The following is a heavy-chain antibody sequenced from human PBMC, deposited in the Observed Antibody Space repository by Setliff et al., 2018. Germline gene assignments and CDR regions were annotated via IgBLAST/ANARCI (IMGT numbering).Heavy chain of an antibody. CDR2: IYYSGST. CDR1: GGSISSSSYY. Sequence: SETLSLTCTVSGGSISSSSYYWGWIRQPPGKGLEWIGSIYYSGSTYYNPSLKSRVTISIDTSKKQFSLKLSSVTAADTAVYYCARGPYNIYDRSGYGFTNWFDPWGQGILVTVSS. V-gene: IGHV4-39*07. J-gene: IGHJ5*02. CDR3: ARGPYNIYDRSGYGFTNWFDP. D-gene: IGHD3-22*01.